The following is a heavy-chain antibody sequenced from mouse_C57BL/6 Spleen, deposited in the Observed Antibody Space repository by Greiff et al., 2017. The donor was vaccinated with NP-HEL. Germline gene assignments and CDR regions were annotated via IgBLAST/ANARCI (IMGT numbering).Heavy chain of an antibody. CDR1: GYTFTSYW. V-gene: IGHV1-69*01. J-gene: IGHJ4*01. Sequence: VQLQQPGAELVMPGASVKLSCKASGYTFTSYWMHWVKQRPGQGLEWIGEIDPSDSYTNYNQKFKGKSTLTVDKSSSTAYMQLSSLTSEDSAVYYCARVDGNYAMDYWGQGTSVTVSS. CDR3: ARVDGNYAMDY. CDR2: IDPSDSYT. D-gene: IGHD2-1*01.